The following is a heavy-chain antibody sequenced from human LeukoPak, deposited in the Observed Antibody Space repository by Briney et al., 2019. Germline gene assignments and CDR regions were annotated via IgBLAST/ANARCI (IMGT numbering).Heavy chain of an antibody. V-gene: IGHV3-33*01. CDR3: ARNLFSSGWYYFDY. Sequence: GSSLRLSCAASGFTFNNYGMNWFRQAPGKGLEWVAVIWYDGSQKYCADSVKGRFTISRDNSKNTLYLEMNSLRAEDTAVYYCARNLFSSGWYYFDYWGRGTLVTVSS. CDR2: IWYDGSQK. D-gene: IGHD6-19*01. J-gene: IGHJ4*02. CDR1: GFTFNNYG.